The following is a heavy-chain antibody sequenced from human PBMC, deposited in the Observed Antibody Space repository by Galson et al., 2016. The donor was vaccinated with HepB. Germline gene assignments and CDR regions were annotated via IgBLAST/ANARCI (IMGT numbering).Heavy chain of an antibody. CDR3: ARDLPPDSVHYGTFDY. D-gene: IGHD3-10*01. V-gene: IGHV4-59*11. Sequence: SETLSLTCTVSDGSISSHYWNWIRQPPGKGLEWIGHVNDNGGTRYKSSLESRVTISVDTARNEFSLKLTSVTAADTAVYYCARDLPPDSVHYGTFDYWGQGTLVTVSS. CDR2: VNDNGGT. CDR1: DGSISSHY. J-gene: IGHJ4*02.